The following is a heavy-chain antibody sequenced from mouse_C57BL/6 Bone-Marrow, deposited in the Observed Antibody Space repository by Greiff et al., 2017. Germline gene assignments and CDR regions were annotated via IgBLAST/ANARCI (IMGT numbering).Heavy chain of an antibody. V-gene: IGHV10-3*01. CDR3: VREGLPWDYAMDY. D-gene: IGHD5-5*01. CDR2: IRRKSSNYAT. J-gene: IGHJ4*01. CDR1: GFTFNTYA. Sequence: EVQRVESGGGLVQPKGSLKLSCAASGFTFNTYAMHWVRQAPGKGLEWVARIRRKSSNYATYYADSVKDRFTISRDDSQSMLYLQMNNLKTEDTAMYYCVREGLPWDYAMDYWGQGTSVTVSS.